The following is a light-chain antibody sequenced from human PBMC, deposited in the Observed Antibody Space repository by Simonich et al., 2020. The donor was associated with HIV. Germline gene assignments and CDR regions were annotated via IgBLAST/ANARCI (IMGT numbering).Light chain of an antibody. Sequence: DIVMTRYPLSLPVTPGEPASISCRSSQSLLHSNGYNYLDWYLQKPGQSPQLLIYLNSNRASGVPDRFSGSGSGTDFTLKISRVEAEDVGVYYCMQALQTPYTFGQGTKLDFK. CDR3: MQALQTPYT. CDR2: LNS. CDR1: QSLLHSNGYNY. J-gene: IGKJ2*01. V-gene: IGKV2-28*01.